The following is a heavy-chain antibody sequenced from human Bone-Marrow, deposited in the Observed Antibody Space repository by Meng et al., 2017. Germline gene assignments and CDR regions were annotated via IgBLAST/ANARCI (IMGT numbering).Heavy chain of an antibody. Sequence: VQLQESGPGLVKPSQTLSLTCTFSGGSISSGGYYWSWIRQHPGKGLEWIGYIYYSGTTYYNPSLSSLVTISVDTSKNQFSLNLSSVTAADTAVYYCARDIRQGGNIWFDPWGQGTLVTVSS. CDR3: ARDIRQGGNIWFDP. V-gene: IGHV4-31*01. CDR2: IYYSGTT. J-gene: IGHJ5*02. D-gene: IGHD3-16*01. CDR1: GGSISSGGYY.